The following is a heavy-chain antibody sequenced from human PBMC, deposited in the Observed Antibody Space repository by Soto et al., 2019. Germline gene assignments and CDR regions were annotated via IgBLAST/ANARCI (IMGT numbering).Heavy chain of an antibody. V-gene: IGHV1-3*01. Sequence: QVQLVQSGAEVKKPGASVKVSCKASGYTFTSYAMHWVRQAPGQRLEWMGWVNAGNGNTKYSPKFQGRVTITTDTSASTAYMELSSPRSEDTAVYYCARDLRGYSSSRVFDYWGQGTLVTVSP. J-gene: IGHJ4*02. CDR2: VNAGNGNT. CDR1: GYTFTSYA. D-gene: IGHD6-13*01. CDR3: ARDLRGYSSSRVFDY.